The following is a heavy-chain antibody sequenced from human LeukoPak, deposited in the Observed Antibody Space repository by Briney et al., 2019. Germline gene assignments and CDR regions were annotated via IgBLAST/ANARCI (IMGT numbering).Heavy chain of an antibody. CDR2: INSSGGST. D-gene: IGHD3-22*01. Sequence: ASVKVSCKASGYTFTSYYMHWVRQAPGQGLEWMGIINSSGGSTSYAQKFQGRVTMTRDMSTSTVYMELSSLRSEDTAVYYCARDGYYDSSGYPAYPWDYWGQGTLVTVSS. V-gene: IGHV1-46*01. J-gene: IGHJ4*02. CDR1: GYTFTSYY. CDR3: ARDGYYDSSGYPAYPWDY.